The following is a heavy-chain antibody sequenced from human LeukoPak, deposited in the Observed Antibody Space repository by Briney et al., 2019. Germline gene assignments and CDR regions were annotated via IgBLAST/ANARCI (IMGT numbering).Heavy chain of an antibody. D-gene: IGHD2-21*01. CDR1: GGSISSYY. CDR3: ATSPDSVLFDY. Sequence: ASETLSLTCTVSGGSISSYYWSWIRQAPGKGLEWIAYIHYSGSANYNPSLKSRVTISVDTSKNQFSLRLSSVTAADTAVYYCATSPDSVLFDYWGQGTLVTVSS. J-gene: IGHJ4*02. V-gene: IGHV4-59*01. CDR2: IHYSGSA.